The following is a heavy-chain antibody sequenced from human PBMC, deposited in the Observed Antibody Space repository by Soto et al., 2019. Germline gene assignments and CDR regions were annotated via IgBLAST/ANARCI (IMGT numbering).Heavy chain of an antibody. Sequence: QVQLVQSGAEVKKPGSSVKVSCKASGGTFSSYAISWVRQAPGQGLEWMGGIIPIFGTANYAQKFQGRVTITADESTSTAYMELSSLRSEDTGVYYCARQGDGFWSGYPYYFDYWGQGTLVTVSS. D-gene: IGHD3-3*01. CDR1: GGTFSSYA. CDR3: ARQGDGFWSGYPYYFDY. J-gene: IGHJ4*02. V-gene: IGHV1-69*01. CDR2: IIPIFGTA.